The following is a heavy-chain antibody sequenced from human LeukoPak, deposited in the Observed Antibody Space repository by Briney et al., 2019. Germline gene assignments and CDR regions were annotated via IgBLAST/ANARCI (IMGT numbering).Heavy chain of an antibody. D-gene: IGHD1-1*01. J-gene: IGHJ4*02. V-gene: IGHV4-4*09. Sequence: SETLSLTCTVSGGSISSYYWSWIRQPPGKGLERIGYIYTSGSTNYNPSLKSRVTISVDTSKNQFSLKLSSVTAADTAVYYCARLGEGNWNDGTFDYWGQGTLVTVSS. CDR3: ARLGEGNWNDGTFDY. CDR2: IYTSGST. CDR1: GGSISSYY.